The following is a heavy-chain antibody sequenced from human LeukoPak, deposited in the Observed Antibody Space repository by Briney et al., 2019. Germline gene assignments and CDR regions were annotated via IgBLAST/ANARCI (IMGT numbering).Heavy chain of an antibody. Sequence: SETLSLTCTVSGGSISSGSYYWSWIRQPAGKGLEWIGRIYTSGSTNYNPSLKSRVTISVDTSKNQFSLKLSSVTAADTAVYYCAREGTTATRTLYYYYYMGVWGKGTTVTVSS. J-gene: IGHJ6*03. D-gene: IGHD1-7*01. CDR1: GGSISSGSYY. CDR2: IYTSGST. V-gene: IGHV4-61*02. CDR3: AREGTTATRTLYYYYYMGV.